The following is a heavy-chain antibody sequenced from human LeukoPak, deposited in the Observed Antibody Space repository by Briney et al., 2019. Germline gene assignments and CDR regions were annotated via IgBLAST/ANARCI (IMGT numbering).Heavy chain of an antibody. CDR1: GFTFSSYE. CDR2: IGSSDSTT. J-gene: IGHJ6*03. Sequence: GGSLRLSCVASGFTFSSYEMNWVRQAPGKGLEWLSYIGSSDSTTHYADSVKGRFTISRDNSKNTLYLQMNSLRAEDTAVYYCAKVRRLRFLEWLSSICYMDVWGKGTTVTVSS. CDR3: AKVRRLRFLEWLSSICYMDV. V-gene: IGHV3-48*03. D-gene: IGHD3-3*01.